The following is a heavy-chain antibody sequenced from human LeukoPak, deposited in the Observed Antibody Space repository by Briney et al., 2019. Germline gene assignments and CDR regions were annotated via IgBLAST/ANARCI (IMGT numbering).Heavy chain of an antibody. Sequence: SVKVPCKASGGTFSSYAISWVRQAPGQGLEWMGGIIPIFGTANYAQKFQGRVTITADKSTSTAYMELSSLRSEDTAVYYCARSDLYCSSTSRSAHAFDIWGQGTMVTVSS. CDR3: ARSDLYCSSTSRSAHAFDI. V-gene: IGHV1-69*06. J-gene: IGHJ3*02. CDR1: GGTFSSYA. CDR2: IIPIFGTA. D-gene: IGHD2-2*01.